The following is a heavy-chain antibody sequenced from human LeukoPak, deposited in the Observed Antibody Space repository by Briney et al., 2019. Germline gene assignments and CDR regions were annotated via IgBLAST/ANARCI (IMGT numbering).Heavy chain of an antibody. Sequence: GGSLRLSCAASGFSFNNYDIHWVRQASGKGLEWVSAIDSAGDTYYPGSVKGRFIISRENAKNSLYLQMNSLRAEDTAVYYCARSLEDTMIVVVRLEPNWFDPWGQGTLVTVSS. CDR2: IDSAGDT. CDR3: ARSLEDTMIVVVRLEPNWFDP. J-gene: IGHJ5*02. D-gene: IGHD3-22*01. V-gene: IGHV3-13*01. CDR1: GFSFNNYD.